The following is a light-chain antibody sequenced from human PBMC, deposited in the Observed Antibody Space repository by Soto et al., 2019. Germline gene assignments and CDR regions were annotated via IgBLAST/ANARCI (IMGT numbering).Light chain of an antibody. Sequence: EIVLTQSPGTLSLSPGERATLSCRASQNVKTNSLTWYQQKPGRAPRLLIYGTTNRATGIPDRFSGSGSGTDFTLIISRLEPEDFAVYYCQQFDSPPQTFGQGTKLEFK. CDR3: QQFDSPPQT. CDR1: QNVKTNS. V-gene: IGKV3-20*01. J-gene: IGKJ2*01. CDR2: GTT.